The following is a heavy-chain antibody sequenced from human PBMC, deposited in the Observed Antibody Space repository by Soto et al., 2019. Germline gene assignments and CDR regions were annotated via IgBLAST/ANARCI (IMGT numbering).Heavy chain of an antibody. V-gene: IGHV3-64*01. J-gene: IGHJ6*03. D-gene: IGHD6-6*01. CDR3: ASRARPDFYYMDV. CDR1: GFTLSGYA. CDR2: ISSNGVGT. Sequence: EVQLAESGGGLAQPGGSLRLSCAASGFTLSGYAMDWVRQAPGKGLEYVSGISSNGVGTYYANSVQGRFTISRDNSKTTVYLQMGSLRPEDMAVYYCASRARPDFYYMDVWGKGTTVTVSS.